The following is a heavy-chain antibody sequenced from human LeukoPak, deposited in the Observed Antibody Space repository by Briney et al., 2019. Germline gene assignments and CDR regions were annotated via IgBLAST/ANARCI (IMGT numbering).Heavy chain of an antibody. J-gene: IGHJ4*02. CDR3: ARGRVGYNWNSVNYFDY. CDR1: GFTFSSYW. CDR2: IKQDGSEK. D-gene: IGHD1-7*01. Sequence: QSGGSLRLSCAASGFTFSSYWMSWVRQAPGKGLEWVANIKQDGSEKYYVDSVKGRFTISRDNAKNSLYLQMNSLRAEDTAVYYCARGRVGYNWNSVNYFDYWGQGTLVTVSS. V-gene: IGHV3-7*01.